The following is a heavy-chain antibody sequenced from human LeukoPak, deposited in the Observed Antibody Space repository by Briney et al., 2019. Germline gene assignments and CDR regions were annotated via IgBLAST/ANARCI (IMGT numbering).Heavy chain of an antibody. CDR3: AREGGAAAGYFDY. D-gene: IGHD6-13*01. CDR1: GFTFSSGS. V-gene: IGHV3-21*01. Sequence: PGGSLRLSCAASGFTFSSGSMNWVRQAPGKGLEWVSSISSSSSYIYYADSVKGRFTISRDNAKNSLYLQMNSLRAEDTAVYYCAREGGAAAGYFDYWGQGTLVTVSS. CDR2: ISSSSSYI. J-gene: IGHJ4*02.